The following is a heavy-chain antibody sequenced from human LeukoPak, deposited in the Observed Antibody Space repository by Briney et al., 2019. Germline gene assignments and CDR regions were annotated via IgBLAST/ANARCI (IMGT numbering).Heavy chain of an antibody. Sequence: GGSLRLSCAASGFTFSSYAMSWVRQAPGKGLELVSAVTDSGCSTYYADSVKGRFTISRDNSKNTLYLQMNSLRAEDTAVYYCAKVGDSSGYLFGYWGQGTLVTVSS. CDR3: AKVGDSSGYLFGY. V-gene: IGHV3-23*01. CDR1: GFTFSSYA. CDR2: VTDSGCST. J-gene: IGHJ4*02. D-gene: IGHD3-22*01.